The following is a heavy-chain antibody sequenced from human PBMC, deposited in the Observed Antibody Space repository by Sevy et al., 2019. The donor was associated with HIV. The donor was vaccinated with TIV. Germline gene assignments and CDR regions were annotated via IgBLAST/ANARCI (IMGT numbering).Heavy chain of an antibody. J-gene: IGHJ4*02. V-gene: IGHV4-61*01. CDR2: IYYSGST. Sequence: ETLSLTCSVSGASVSSGSFFWTWIRQAPWKGLEWIGYIYYSGSTNYNPSLKSRVTFSVDTSKNQFSLKLRSVTAADTAVYYCARDQAESSSTGGLDSWGPGALVTVSS. D-gene: IGHD6-6*01. CDR3: ARDQAESSSTGGLDS. CDR1: GASVSSGSFF.